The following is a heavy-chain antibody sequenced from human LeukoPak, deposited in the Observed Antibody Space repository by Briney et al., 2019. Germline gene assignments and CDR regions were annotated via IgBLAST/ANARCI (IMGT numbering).Heavy chain of an antibody. CDR2: INEDGSKK. CDR3: ASSSYSSSSS. Sequence: GGSLRLSCAASGFNFTNYWMIWVRQAPGKGLEWVANINEDGSKKYYVGSVEGRFTISRDNAKNSVFLQMNSLRAEDTAMYYCASSSYSSSSSWGQGTLVTVSS. D-gene: IGHD6-6*01. J-gene: IGHJ5*02. CDR1: GFNFTNYW. V-gene: IGHV3-7*01.